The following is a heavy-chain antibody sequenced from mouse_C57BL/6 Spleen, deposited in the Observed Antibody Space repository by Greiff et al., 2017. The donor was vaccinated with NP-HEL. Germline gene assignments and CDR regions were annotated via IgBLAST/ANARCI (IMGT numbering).Heavy chain of an antibody. V-gene: IGHV1-19*01. Sequence: VQLKESGPVLVKPGASVKMSCKASGYTFTDYYMNWVKQSHGKSLEWIGVINPYNGGTSYNQKFKGKATLTVDKSSSTAYMELNSLTSEDSAVYYCARQLGFAYWGQGTLVTVSA. CDR1: GYTFTDYY. CDR2: INPYNGGT. J-gene: IGHJ3*01. D-gene: IGHD3-1*01. CDR3: ARQLGFAY.